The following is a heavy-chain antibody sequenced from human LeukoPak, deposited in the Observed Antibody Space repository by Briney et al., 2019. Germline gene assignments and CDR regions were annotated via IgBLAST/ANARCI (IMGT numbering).Heavy chain of an antibody. CDR3: ARVTGYSNWFDP. J-gene: IGHJ5*02. CDR1: GGTFTSYS. D-gene: IGHD4-11*01. V-gene: IGHV1-69*05. Sequence: ASVKVSCKASGGTFTSYSVSWVRQAPGHGLEWMGGIVPIFGTTNYAEKFKGRVTMTTDESTTIVYMELSSLRSEDTAVYYCARVTGYSNWFDPWGQGTLVTVSS. CDR2: IVPIFGTT.